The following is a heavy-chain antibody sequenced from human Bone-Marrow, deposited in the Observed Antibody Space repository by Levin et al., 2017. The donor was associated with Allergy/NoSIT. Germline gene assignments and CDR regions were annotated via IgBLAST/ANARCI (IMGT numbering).Heavy chain of an antibody. CDR1: GVSINNYF. Sequence: SETLSLTCNVSGVSINNYFWSWIRQPPGKGLEWIGYIYSTASSSYNPSLKNRVTMSIETSKNQVSLKLRSVTAADTAVYYCARAGDWESSVWYGTKDYAMEFWGQGTTVTFSS. CDR3: ARAGDWESSVWYGTKDYAMEF. CDR2: IYSTASS. D-gene: IGHD6-19*01. V-gene: IGHV4-59*01. J-gene: IGHJ6*02.